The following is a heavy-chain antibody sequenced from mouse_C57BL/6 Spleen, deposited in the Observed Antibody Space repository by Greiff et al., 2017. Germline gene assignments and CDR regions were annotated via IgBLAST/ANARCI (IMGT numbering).Heavy chain of an antibody. V-gene: IGHV3-6*01. CDR2: ISYDGSN. J-gene: IGHJ4*01. Sequence: VQLKESGPGLVKPSQSLSLTCSVTGYSITSGYYWNWIRQFPGNKLEWMGYISYDGSNNYNPSLKNRISITRDTSKNQFFLKLNSVTTEDTATYYCASPNGSFAMDYWGQGTSVTVSS. CDR3: ASPNGSFAMDY. D-gene: IGHD1-1*01. CDR1: GYSITSGYY.